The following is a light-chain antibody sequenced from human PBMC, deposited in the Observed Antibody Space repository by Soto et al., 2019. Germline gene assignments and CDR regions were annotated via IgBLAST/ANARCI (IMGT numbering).Light chain of an antibody. Sequence: QSALTQPASVSGSPGHSITISCTGTSSDVGGYNYVSWYQQHPGKAPKLMIYDVSNRPSGGSNRFSGSKSGNTASLTISGLQAEDEADYYCSSYTRSSPLVFGTGTKLTVL. V-gene: IGLV2-14*01. CDR1: SSDVGGYNY. CDR3: SSYTRSSPLV. J-gene: IGLJ1*01. CDR2: DVS.